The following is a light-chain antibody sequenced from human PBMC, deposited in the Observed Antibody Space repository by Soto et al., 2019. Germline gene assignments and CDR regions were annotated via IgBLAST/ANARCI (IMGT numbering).Light chain of an antibody. CDR2: GAS. V-gene: IGKV3-20*01. CDR3: HQFGSSPPAFT. CDR1: QSVSTRY. J-gene: IGKJ2*01. Sequence: EVVLTQSPGTLSLSPGERATLSCRASQSVSTRYLAWYQQKPGQAPRLLIYGASIRATGIPDRFSGSGSGTDFTLTISRLEPEDFAVYYCHQFGSSPPAFTFGQGTKLEI.